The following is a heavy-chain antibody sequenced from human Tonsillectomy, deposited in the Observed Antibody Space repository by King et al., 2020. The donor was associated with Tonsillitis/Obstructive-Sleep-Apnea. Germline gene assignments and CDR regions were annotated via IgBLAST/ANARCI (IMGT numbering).Heavy chain of an antibody. V-gene: IGHV1-69*12. J-gene: IGHJ4*02. Sequence: QLVQSGAEVKKPGSSVKVSCKASGGTFSSYSISWVRQAPGQGLEWMGGIIPIFATANYAQKFQGRVTITADESTSTAYMELSSLRSEDTAVYYCARDEVDTANFDYWGQGTLVTVSS. CDR3: ARDEVDTANFDY. D-gene: IGHD5-18*01. CDR1: GGTFSSYS. CDR2: IIPIFATA.